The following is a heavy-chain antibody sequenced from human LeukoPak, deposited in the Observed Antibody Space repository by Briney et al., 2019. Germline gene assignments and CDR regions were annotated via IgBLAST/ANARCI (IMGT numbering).Heavy chain of an antibody. D-gene: IGHD1-1*01. J-gene: IGHJ4*02. Sequence: SQTLSLTCAISGDSVSTNSVAYNWIRQSPSRGLEWLGRTYYRSKWNYEYAVSVRSRITVNLDKSKNQFPLQLNSVTPDDTAVYYCARAVIGTTRYFESWGQGTLVTVSS. CDR2: TYYRSKWNY. V-gene: IGHV6-1*01. CDR3: ARAVIGTTRYFES. CDR1: GDSVSTNSVA.